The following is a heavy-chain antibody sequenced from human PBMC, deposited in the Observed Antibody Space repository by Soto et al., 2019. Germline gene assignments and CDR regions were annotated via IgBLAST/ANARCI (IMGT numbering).Heavy chain of an antibody. J-gene: IGHJ4*02. CDR1: GFTFSDYY. D-gene: IGHD3-10*01. V-gene: IGHV3-11*01. CDR2: ISSSGSTI. CDR3: TRSPYYYGSGSYLDY. Sequence: QVQLVESGGNLVKPGGSLRLYWAASGFTFSDYYMSWIRQAPGKGLEWVSYISSSGSTIYYADSVKGRFTISRDNAKNSLYLQMNSLRAEDTAVYYCTRSPYYYGSGSYLDYWGQGTLVTVSS.